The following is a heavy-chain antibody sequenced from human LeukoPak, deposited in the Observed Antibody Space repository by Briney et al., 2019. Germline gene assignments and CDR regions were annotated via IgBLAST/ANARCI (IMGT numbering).Heavy chain of an antibody. CDR2: ISPENGDT. CDR1: GYTFTVNY. CDR3: ARVFGYYYFYMDV. Sequence: ASVKVSCRASGYTFTVNYIHWVRQAPGQGLEWMGWISPENGDTNYAQTFQDRVTMTTDTSTNTAYMELRSLTSDDTAVYFCARVFGYYYFYMDVWGEGTTVIISS. D-gene: IGHD3-3*01. V-gene: IGHV1-18*04. J-gene: IGHJ6*03.